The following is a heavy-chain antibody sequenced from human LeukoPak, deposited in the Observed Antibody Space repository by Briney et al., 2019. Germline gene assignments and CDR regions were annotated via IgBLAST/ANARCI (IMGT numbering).Heavy chain of an antibody. CDR3: AIHPTV. CDR1: GASISGYY. CDR2: IYNILN. V-gene: IGHV4-59*01. Sequence: AGTLSLTCTVSGASISGYYWSWVRQPPGKRLEFIGYIYNILNDYNPSLKSRVIISSDPSKNQFSLRLSSMTAADTAVYYCAIHPTVWGKGTLVTVSS. D-gene: IGHD1-14*01. J-gene: IGHJ4*02.